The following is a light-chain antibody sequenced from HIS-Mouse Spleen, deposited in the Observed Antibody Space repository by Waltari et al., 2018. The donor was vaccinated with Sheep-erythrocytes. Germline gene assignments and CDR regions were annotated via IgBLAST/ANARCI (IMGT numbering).Light chain of an antibody. CDR1: SSDFGSYNL. CDR2: EGS. V-gene: IGLV2-23*01. Sequence: QSALTQPASVSGSPGQSSTIPCTGTSSDFGSYNLVSWYQQHPGKAPKLMIYEGSKRPSGVSNRFSGSKSGNTASLTISGLQAEDEADYYCCSYAGSSTPWVFGGGTKLTVL. CDR3: CSYAGSSTPWV. J-gene: IGLJ3*02.